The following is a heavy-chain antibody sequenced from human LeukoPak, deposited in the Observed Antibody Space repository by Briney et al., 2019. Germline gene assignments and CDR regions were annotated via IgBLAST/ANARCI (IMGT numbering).Heavy chain of an antibody. V-gene: IGHV3-23*01. CDR3: AKAFRRLYTTFGVVSWFDP. CDR1: GFTFSNYA. Sequence: GGSLRLSCAASGFTFSNYAMTWVRQAAGKGLEWISVISGSGGDTNYADSVRGRFTISRDNSKNMLYMQMNSLRAEDTAVYYCAKAFRRLYTTFGVVSWFDPWGQGTLVTVSP. D-gene: IGHD3-3*01. CDR2: ISGSGGDT. J-gene: IGHJ5*01.